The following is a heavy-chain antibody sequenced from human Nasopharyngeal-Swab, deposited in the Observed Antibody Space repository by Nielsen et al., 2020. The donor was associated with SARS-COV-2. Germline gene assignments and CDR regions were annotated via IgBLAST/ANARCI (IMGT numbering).Heavy chain of an antibody. CDR1: GYTFTSYG. J-gene: IGHJ4*02. CDR3: SISDYVWGSYRHK. Sequence: ASVKVSCKASGYTFTSYGISWVRQAPGQGLEWMGWISAYNGNTNYAEKLQGRVTMTTDTSTSTAYMELRSLRSDDTAVYYCSISDYVWGSYRHKWGQGTLVTVSS. D-gene: IGHD3-16*02. V-gene: IGHV1-18*01. CDR2: ISAYNGNT.